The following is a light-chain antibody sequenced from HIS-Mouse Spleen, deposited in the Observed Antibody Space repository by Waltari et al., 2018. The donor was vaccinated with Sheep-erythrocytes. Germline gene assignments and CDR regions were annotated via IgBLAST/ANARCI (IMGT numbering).Light chain of an antibody. Sequence: SYELTQPPSVSVSPGQTASIPCSGDKLGEKYACWYPQKPGQSPVLVIYQDSKRPSGIPERFSGSNSGNTATLTISGTQAMDEADYYCQAWDSSTAVVFGGGTKLTVL. J-gene: IGLJ2*01. V-gene: IGLV3-1*01. CDR1: KLGEKY. CDR2: QDS. CDR3: QAWDSSTAVV.